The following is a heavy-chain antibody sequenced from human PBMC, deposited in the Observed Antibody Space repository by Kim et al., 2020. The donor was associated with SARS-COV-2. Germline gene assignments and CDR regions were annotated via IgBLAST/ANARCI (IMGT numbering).Heavy chain of an antibody. CDR3: ARGIAAAGTDFDY. D-gene: IGHD6-13*01. J-gene: IGHJ4*02. Sequence: YNPSLKRRVTISVDTSKNQFSLKLSSVTAADTAVYYCARGIAAAGTDFDYWGQGTLVTVSS. V-gene: IGHV4-34*01.